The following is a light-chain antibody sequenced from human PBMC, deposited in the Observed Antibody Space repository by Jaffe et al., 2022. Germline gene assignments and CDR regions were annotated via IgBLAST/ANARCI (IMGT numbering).Light chain of an antibody. CDR1: SSDVGSYNL. CDR2: EGS. CDR3: CSYAGDSSWV. J-gene: IGLJ3*02. Sequence: QSALTQPASVSGSPRQSITISCAGTSSDVGSYNLVSWYQQHPGKAPKLMIFEGSKRPSGVSNRFSGAKSGNTASLTISGLQAEDEADYYCCSYAGDSSWVFGGGTKLTV. V-gene: IGLV2-23*01.